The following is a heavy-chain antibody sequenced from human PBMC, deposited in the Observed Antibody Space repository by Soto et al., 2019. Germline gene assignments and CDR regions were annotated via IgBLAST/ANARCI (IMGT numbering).Heavy chain of an antibody. Sequence: WGSLRLSCAASGFTFSTYAMSWFRQAPGKGLEWVSSISGSGGSTYYADSVKGRFTISRDNSKNTLYLQMNNLRAEDTAVYYWTRKFSSSYFYFDYWGQGDRVTVYS. J-gene: IGHJ4*02. CDR3: TRKFSSSYFYFDY. CDR2: ISGSGGST. V-gene: IGHV3-23*01. CDR1: GFTFSTYA. D-gene: IGHD6-6*01.